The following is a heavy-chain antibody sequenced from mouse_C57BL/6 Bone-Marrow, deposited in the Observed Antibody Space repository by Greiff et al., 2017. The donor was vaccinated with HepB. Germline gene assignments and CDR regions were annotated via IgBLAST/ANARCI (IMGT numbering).Heavy chain of an antibody. CDR3: ARRYYGSSSYAMDY. D-gene: IGHD1-1*01. V-gene: IGHV5-17*01. CDR2: ISSGSSTI. Sequence: EVHLVESGGGLVKPGGSLKLSCAASGFTFSDYGMHWVRQAPEKGLEWVAYISSGSSTIYYADTVKGRFTISRDKAKNTLFLQMTSLRSEDTAMYYCARRYYGSSSYAMDYWGQGTSVTVSS. CDR1: GFTFSDYG. J-gene: IGHJ4*01.